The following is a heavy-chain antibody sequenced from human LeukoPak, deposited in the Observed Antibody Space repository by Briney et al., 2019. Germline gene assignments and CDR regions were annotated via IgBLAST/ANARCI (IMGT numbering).Heavy chain of an antibody. V-gene: IGHV4-59*01. Sequence: SETLSLICTVSGGSTSSYYWSWIRHPPAKGLEWIVYIYYSGSTNYNPSLKSRVTISVDTSKNQFSLKLSSVTAADTAVYYCARDGGYSYANWFDPWGQGTLVTVSS. CDR1: GGSTSSYY. J-gene: IGHJ5*02. CDR2: IYYSGST. CDR3: ARDGGYSYANWFDP. D-gene: IGHD5-18*01.